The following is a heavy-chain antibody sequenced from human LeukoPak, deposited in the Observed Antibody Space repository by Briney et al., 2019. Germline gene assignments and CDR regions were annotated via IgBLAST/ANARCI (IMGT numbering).Heavy chain of an antibody. V-gene: IGHV1-18*01. CDR3: ARDRYYYDSSGYPPFDY. CDR1: GYTFTGYG. CDR2: INAYNGDT. Sequence: ASVKVSCKASGYTFTGYGISWVRQAPGQGLEWMGWINAYNGDTNYAQKFQGRVTMTTDTSTSTAYMELRSLRSDDTAVYYCARDRYYYDSSGYPPFDYWGQGTLVTVSS. D-gene: IGHD3-22*01. J-gene: IGHJ4*02.